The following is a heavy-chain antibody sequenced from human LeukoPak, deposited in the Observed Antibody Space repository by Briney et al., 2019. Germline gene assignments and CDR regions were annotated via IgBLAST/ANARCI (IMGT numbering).Heavy chain of an antibody. CDR3: ARVKGYDLNYYYMDV. CDR1: GGSISSGGYY. V-gene: IGHV4-30-2*01. J-gene: IGHJ6*03. CDR2: IYHRGST. Sequence: SETLSLTCTVSGGSISSGGYYWSWIRQPPGKGLEWIGYIYHRGSTYYNPSLKSRVTISVDTSKNQFSLKLSSVTAADTAVYYCARVKGYDLNYYYMDVWGKGTTVTVSS. D-gene: IGHD5-12*01.